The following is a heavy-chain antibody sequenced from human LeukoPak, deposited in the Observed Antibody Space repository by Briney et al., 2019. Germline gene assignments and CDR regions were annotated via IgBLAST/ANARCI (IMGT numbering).Heavy chain of an antibody. J-gene: IGHJ4*02. CDR2: ISSSSSYI. CDR3: ARDGWQCSSTSCYGVY. Sequence: GGSLRLSCAASGFTFSSYSMNWVRQAPGKGLEWVSSISSSSSYIYYADSVKGRFTISRDNAKNSLYLQMNSLRAEDTAVYYCARDGWQCSSTSCYGVYWGQGTLVTVSS. CDR1: GFTFSSYS. V-gene: IGHV3-21*03. D-gene: IGHD2-2*01.